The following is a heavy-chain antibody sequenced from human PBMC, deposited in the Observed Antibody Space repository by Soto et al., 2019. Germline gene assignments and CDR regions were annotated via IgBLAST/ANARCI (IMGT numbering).Heavy chain of an antibody. CDR3: ATVFGDGS. CDR1: GFTFSSNW. V-gene: IGHV3-7*03. Sequence: GGSLRLSCAASGFTFSSNWVHWVRQAPGKGLEWVATINEDGSKEYYVDSVKGRFTTSGDNAKNSLYLQMNLLRAEDTAMYYCATVFGDGSWGQGALVTVSS. D-gene: IGHD3-10*02. CDR2: INEDGSKE. J-gene: IGHJ5*02.